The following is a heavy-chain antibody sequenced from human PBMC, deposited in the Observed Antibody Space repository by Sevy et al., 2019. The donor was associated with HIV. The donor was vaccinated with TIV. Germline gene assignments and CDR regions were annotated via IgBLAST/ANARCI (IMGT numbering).Heavy chain of an antibody. V-gene: IGHV3-48*01. J-gene: IGHJ4*02. CDR1: GFTFSSYA. D-gene: IGHD5-12*01. Sequence: GGSLRLSCAASGFTFSSYAMSWVRQAPGKGLEWVSYISSSSSTIYYADSVKGRFTISRDNAKNSLYLQMNSLRAEDTAVYYCASQRVYSGYDALDYWGQGTLVTVSS. CDR2: ISSSSSTI. CDR3: ASQRVYSGYDALDY.